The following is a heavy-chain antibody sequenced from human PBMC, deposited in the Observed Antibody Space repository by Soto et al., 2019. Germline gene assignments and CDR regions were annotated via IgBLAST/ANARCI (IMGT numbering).Heavy chain of an antibody. V-gene: IGHV3-11*01. CDR2: ISSSGSTI. CDR3: AREEAVAGTVIDY. J-gene: IGHJ4*02. CDR1: GFTFSDYY. D-gene: IGHD6-19*01. Sequence: PGGSLGLSCAASGFTFSDYYMSWIRQAPGKGLEWVSYISSSGSTIYYADSVRGRFTISRDNAKNSPYLQMNSLRAEDTAVYYCAREEAVAGTVIDYWGQGTLVTVSS.